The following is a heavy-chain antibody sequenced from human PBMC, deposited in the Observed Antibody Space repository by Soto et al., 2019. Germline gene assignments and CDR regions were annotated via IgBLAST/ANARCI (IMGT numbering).Heavy chain of an antibody. D-gene: IGHD3-10*01. CDR1: GFIFSKAW. J-gene: IGHJ4*02. CDR2: IKSKDDGGTT. Sequence: GGSLRLSCGGSGFIFSKAWMSWVRQAPGKGLEWVGRIKSKDDGGTTDYAAPVQGRFSITRDDSRNTLYLQMNSLKTEDTAVYYCTTDGGIMVRPLFDYWSQGTLVTVS. V-gene: IGHV3-15*01. CDR3: TTDGGIMVRPLFDY.